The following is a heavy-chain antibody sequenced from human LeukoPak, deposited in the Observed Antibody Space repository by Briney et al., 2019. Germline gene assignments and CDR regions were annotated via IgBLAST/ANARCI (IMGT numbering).Heavy chain of an antibody. CDR1: GFTFSNYW. Sequence: GGSLRLSCAASGFTFSNYWMTWVRQAPGKGLEWVGHIKSKTDGGTTDYAAPVKGRFTISRDDSESTVYLQMNSLKIEDTAVYYCATPPGYFDMSPFDYWGQGTLVTVSS. V-gene: IGHV3-15*01. J-gene: IGHJ4*02. D-gene: IGHD3-9*01. CDR2: IKSKTDGGTT. CDR3: ATPPGYFDMSPFDY.